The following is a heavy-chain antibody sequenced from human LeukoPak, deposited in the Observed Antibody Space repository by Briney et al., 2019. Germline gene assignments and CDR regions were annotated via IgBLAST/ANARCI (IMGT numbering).Heavy chain of an antibody. V-gene: IGHV3-74*01. Sequence: GGSLRLSCAASGFTFSSYAMNWVSQAPGKGLVWVSRINGDGSRTTYADSVKGRFTISRDNAKNSLYLQMNSLRAEDTAVYYCARGRYGLDVWGQGTTVTVSS. CDR3: ARGRYGLDV. J-gene: IGHJ6*02. CDR1: GFTFSSYA. CDR2: INGDGSRT.